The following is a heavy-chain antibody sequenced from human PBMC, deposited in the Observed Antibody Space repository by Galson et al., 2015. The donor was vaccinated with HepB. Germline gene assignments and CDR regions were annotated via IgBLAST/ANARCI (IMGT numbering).Heavy chain of an antibody. CDR2: ISGSGGST. CDR1: GFTFSSYA. CDR3: AKDPKITMVRGDAFDI. D-gene: IGHD3-10*01. Sequence: SLRLSCAASGFTFSSYAMSWVRQAPGKGLEWVSAISGSGGSTYYADSVKGRFTISRDNSKNTLYLQMNSLRAEDTAVYYCAKDPKITMVRGDAFDIWGQGTMVTVSS. J-gene: IGHJ3*02. V-gene: IGHV3-23*01.